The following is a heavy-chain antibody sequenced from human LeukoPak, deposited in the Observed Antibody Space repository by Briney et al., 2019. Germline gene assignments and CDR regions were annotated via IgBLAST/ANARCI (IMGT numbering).Heavy chain of an antibody. CDR2: IYPGDSKT. J-gene: IGHJ4*02. CDR1: GGTFSTYA. D-gene: IGHD2/OR15-2a*01. V-gene: IGHV5-51*01. Sequence: KVSCKASGGTFSTYAISWVRQMPGKGLEWMGIIYPGDSKTKYSPSFQGQVTISADKSISTAYLQWSSLKASDTAMYYCARRISPSALDYWGQGTLVTVSS. CDR3: ARRISPSALDY.